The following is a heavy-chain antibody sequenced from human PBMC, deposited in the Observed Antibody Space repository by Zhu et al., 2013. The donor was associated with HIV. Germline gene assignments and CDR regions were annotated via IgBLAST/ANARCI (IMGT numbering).Heavy chain of an antibody. Sequence: QVQLQESGPGLVKPSQTLSLTCTVSGGPISSGDYYWSWIRQPPGKGLEWIGYIYYSGSTYYNPSLKSRVTISVDTSKNQFSLKLSSVTAADTAVYYCARDRRRDAVIFDYWGQGTLGHRLL. CDR1: GGPISSGDYY. D-gene: IGHD1-1*01. V-gene: IGHV4-30-4*01. CDR2: IYYSGST. J-gene: IGHJ4*02. CDR3: ARDRRRDAVIFDY.